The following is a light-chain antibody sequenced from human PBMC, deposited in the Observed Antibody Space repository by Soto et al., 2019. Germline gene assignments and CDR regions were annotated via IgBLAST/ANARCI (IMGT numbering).Light chain of an antibody. J-gene: IGLJ1*01. CDR1: RSDVGSYNR. Sequence: QSVLTQPPSVSVSPGQSVAISCTGTRSDVGSYNRVSWYQHPPGTAPKVMIYEVSNRPSGVPDRFSGSKSGNTASLTISGLQAEDEADYYCSSYTSSSTYVCGTGTKLTVL. V-gene: IGLV2-18*02. CDR3: SSYTSSSTYV. CDR2: EVS.